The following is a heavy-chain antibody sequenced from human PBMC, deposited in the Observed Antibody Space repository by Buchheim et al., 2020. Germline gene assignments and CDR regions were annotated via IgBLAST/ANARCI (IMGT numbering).Heavy chain of an antibody. J-gene: IGHJ6*02. CDR1: GGSISSGGYY. Sequence: QVQLQESGPGLVKPSQTLSLTCTVSGGSISSGGYYWSWIRQHPGKGLEWIGYIHYSGSTYYNPSLKSRVTISVDTSKNQFSLKLSSVTAADTAVYYCARSNYYDSSGYYAKYYYYYGMDVWGQGTT. V-gene: IGHV4-31*03. CDR2: IHYSGST. CDR3: ARSNYYDSSGYYAKYYYYYGMDV. D-gene: IGHD3-22*01.